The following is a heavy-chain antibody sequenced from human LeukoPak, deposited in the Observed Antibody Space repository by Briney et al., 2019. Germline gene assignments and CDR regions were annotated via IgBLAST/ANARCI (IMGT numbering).Heavy chain of an antibody. V-gene: IGHV3-48*03. CDR1: GLTLSSYD. CDR2: ISSSGGTI. CDR3: ASVRPGYSDYEDY. Sequence: PGGSLTPSCAASGLTLSSYDMNWVRHPHREGMEWVSYISSSGGTINYADSVKGRFTITRDNAKNSLYLQMNSLRAENTAVYYCASVRPGYSDYEDYWGQGTLVSVSS. J-gene: IGHJ4*02. D-gene: IGHD4-11*01.